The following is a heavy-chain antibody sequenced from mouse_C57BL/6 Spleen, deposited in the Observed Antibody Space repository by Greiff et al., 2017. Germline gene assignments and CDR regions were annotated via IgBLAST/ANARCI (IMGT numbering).Heavy chain of an antibody. V-gene: IGHV1-64*01. CDR2: IHPNSGRT. J-gene: IGHJ4*01. CDR1: GYTFTSYW. Sequence: VQLQQPGAELVKPGASVKLSCKASGYTFTSYWMHWVKQRPGQGLEWIGMIHPNSGRTNYNEKFKSKATLTVDKSSSTAYMQLSSLTSEDSAVYYCAMYDYDGGDYAMDYWGQGTSVTVSS. CDR3: AMYDYDGGDYAMDY. D-gene: IGHD2-4*01.